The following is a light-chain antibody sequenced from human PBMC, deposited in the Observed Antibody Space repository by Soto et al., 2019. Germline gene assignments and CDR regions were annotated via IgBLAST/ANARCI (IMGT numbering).Light chain of an antibody. CDR2: DAS. V-gene: IGKV3-11*01. CDR1: QSVYNF. Sequence: EIVLTQSPGTLSLSPGERATLSCRASQSVYNFLAWYQQRPGQAPRLLIYDASNMATGIPGRFSGSGSGTDFTLTITNLEPEDFAIYYCQVRNIWPPFPFGQGTKLEIK. CDR3: QVRNIWPPFP. J-gene: IGKJ2*01.